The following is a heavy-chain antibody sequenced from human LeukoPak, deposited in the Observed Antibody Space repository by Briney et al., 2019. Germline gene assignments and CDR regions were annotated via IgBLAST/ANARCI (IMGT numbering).Heavy chain of an antibody. CDR3: AKDGGARYYYYYGMDV. J-gene: IGHJ6*02. CDR2: ISGSGGTT. Sequence: SGGTLTLSCAAYGFTFSGYARRWVPQAPGKGLEWVSAISGSGGTTYYADSVKGRFTISRDNSKNTLYLQMNSLRAEDTAVYYCAKDGGARYYYYYGMDVWGQGTTVTVSS. D-gene: IGHD2-15*01. V-gene: IGHV3-23*01. CDR1: GFTFSGYA.